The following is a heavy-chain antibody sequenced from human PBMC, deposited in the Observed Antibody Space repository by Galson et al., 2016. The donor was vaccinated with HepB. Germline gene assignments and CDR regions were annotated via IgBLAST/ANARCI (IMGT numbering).Heavy chain of an antibody. CDR1: GFTFSDYA. CDR2: VSGSGGKT. CDR3: ARYYGGETEDFHH. Sequence: SLRLSCAASGFTFSDYAIRWVRQAPGKGLEWVSTVSGSGGKTYYPDSVKGRFTISRDNSNNTLFLQLNSLRAEDTAVYFCARYYGGETEDFHHWGQGTLVTVSS. V-gene: IGHV3-23*01. D-gene: IGHD4-23*01. J-gene: IGHJ1*01.